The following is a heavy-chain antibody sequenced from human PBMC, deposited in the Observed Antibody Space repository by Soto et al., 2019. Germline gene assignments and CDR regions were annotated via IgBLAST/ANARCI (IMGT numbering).Heavy chain of an antibody. D-gene: IGHD3-3*01. J-gene: IGHJ6*02. CDR3: ARGLGIFGVVEEDV. Sequence: TSETLSLTCAVYGGSFSGYYWSWIRQPPGKGLEWIGEINHSGSTNYNPSLKSRVTISVDTSKNQFSLKLSSVTAADTAVYYCARGLGIFGVVEEDVWGQGTTVTVSS. V-gene: IGHV4-34*01. CDR2: INHSGST. CDR1: GGSFSGYY.